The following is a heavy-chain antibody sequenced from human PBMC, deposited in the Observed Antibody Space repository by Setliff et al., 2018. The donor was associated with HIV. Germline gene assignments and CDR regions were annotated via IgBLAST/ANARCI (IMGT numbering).Heavy chain of an antibody. CDR2: IHASGKT. Sequence: SETLSLTCTVSGDTDFYWNWIRQPPGKGLEWIGYIHASGKTNYNPSLKSRVTTSIDTSKNQFSLKLSSVTAADTAVYYCAALPTGIQLWAHWGQGTLVTVSS. V-gene: IGHV4-4*09. CDR1: GDTDFY. CDR3: AALPTGIQLWAH. D-gene: IGHD5-18*01. J-gene: IGHJ4*02.